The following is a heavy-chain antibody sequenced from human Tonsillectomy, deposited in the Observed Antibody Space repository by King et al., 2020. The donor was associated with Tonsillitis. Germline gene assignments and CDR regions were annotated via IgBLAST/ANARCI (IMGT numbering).Heavy chain of an antibody. CDR3: ARDEVVRGIPSDYSYDYGLDV. CDR1: GYTFTSYG. Sequence: QLVQSGAEVKKPGASVKVSCKASGYTFTSYGISWVRQAPGQGLEWMGWISAYNGNTNYAQKLQGRVTMTTDTSTSTAYMELRSLRSDDTAEYYCARDEVVRGIPSDYSYDYGLDVWGQGATVTVSS. J-gene: IGHJ6*02. D-gene: IGHD3-10*01. V-gene: IGHV1-18*04. CDR2: ISAYNGNT.